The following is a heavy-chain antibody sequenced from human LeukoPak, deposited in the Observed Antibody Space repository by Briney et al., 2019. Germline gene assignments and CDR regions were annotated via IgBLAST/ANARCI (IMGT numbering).Heavy chain of an antibody. D-gene: IGHD2-2*01. J-gene: IGHJ4*02. CDR2: ISAYNGNT. V-gene: IGHV1-18*01. CDR3: ARLDCSSTSCYRAFDY. CDR1: GYTFTSYG. Sequence: GASVKVSCKASGYTFTSYGISWVRQAPGQGLEWMGWISAYNGNTNYAQKLQGRVTMTTDTSTSTAYMELRSLRSDDTAVYYCARLDCSSTSCYRAFDYWGQGTLVTVSS.